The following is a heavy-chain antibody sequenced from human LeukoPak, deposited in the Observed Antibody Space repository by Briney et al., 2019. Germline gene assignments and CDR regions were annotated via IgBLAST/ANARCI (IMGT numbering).Heavy chain of an antibody. CDR3: ARDLKDSSWYIGYYYYYMDV. J-gene: IGHJ6*03. CDR2: IKQDGSEK. D-gene: IGHD6-13*01. V-gene: IGHV3-7*01. CDR1: GFTFSSYA. Sequence: QSGGSLRLSCAASGFTFSSYAMHWVRQAPGKGLEWVANIKQDGSEKYYVDSVKGRFTISRDNAKNSLYLQMNSLRAEDTAVYYCARDLKDSSWYIGYYYYYMDVWGKGTTVTVSS.